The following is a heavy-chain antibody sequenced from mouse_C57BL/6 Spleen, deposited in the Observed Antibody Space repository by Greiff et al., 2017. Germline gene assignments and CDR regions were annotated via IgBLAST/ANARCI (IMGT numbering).Heavy chain of an antibody. V-gene: IGHV1-81*01. Sequence: VQLQQSGAELARPGASVKLSCKASGYTFTSYGISWVKQRTGQGLEWIGEIYPRSGNTYYNEKFKGKATLTADKSSSTAYMGLRSLTSEDAAVYFCARSEIYYDYAWFAYWGQGTLVTVSA. CDR2: IYPRSGNT. CDR1: GYTFTSYG. J-gene: IGHJ3*01. D-gene: IGHD2-4*01. CDR3: ARSEIYYDYAWFAY.